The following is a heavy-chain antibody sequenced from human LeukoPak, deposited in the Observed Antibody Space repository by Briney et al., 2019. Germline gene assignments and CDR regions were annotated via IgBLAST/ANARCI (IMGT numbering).Heavy chain of an antibody. D-gene: IGHD5-12*01. CDR2: ISSSGNTI. J-gene: IGHJ4*02. V-gene: IGHV3-48*03. CDR1: GFTFSSFE. Sequence: PGGSLRLSCAASGFTFSSFEMNWVRQAPGKGLEWVSYISSSGNTIHYADSVKGRFTISRDSAKNSLYLQMSSLRAVDTAVYYCARDRIERGYSGYGIDYWGQGTLVTVSS. CDR3: ARDRIERGYSGYGIDY.